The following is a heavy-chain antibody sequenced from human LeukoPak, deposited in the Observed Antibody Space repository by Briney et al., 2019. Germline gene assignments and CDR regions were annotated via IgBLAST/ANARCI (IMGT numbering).Heavy chain of an antibody. CDR1: GFTFSSYA. CDR3: AKDPAPYYYDSSVVFDY. CDR2: ISGSGGST. Sequence: GGSLRLSCAASGFTFSSYAMGWVRQAPGKGLEWVSAISGSGGSTYYADSVKGRFTISRDNSKNTLYLQMNSLRAEDTAVYYCAKDPAPYYYDSSVVFDYWGQGTLVTVSS. J-gene: IGHJ4*02. V-gene: IGHV3-23*01. D-gene: IGHD3-22*01.